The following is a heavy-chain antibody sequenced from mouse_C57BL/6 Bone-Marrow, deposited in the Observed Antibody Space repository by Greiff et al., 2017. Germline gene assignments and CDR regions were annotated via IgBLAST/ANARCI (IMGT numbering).Heavy chain of an antibody. CDR2: ISGGGGNT. J-gene: IGHJ4*01. Sequence: EVKLMESGGGLVKPGGSLKLSCAASGFTFSSYTMSWVRQTPEKRLEWVATISGGGGNTYYPDSVKGRFTISRENAKNPLYLQMSSLRSEDTALYYCARRRSTGGYAMDYGGQGTSVTVSS. D-gene: IGHD1-1*01. CDR3: ARRRSTGGYAMDY. V-gene: IGHV5-9*01. CDR1: GFTFSSYT.